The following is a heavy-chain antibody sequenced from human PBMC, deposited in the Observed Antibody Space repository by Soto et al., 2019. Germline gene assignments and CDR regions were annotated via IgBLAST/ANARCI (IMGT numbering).Heavy chain of an antibody. CDR1: GFKFSDFS. D-gene: IGHD4-17*01. Sequence: GGSLRLSCAASGFKFSDFSMNWVRQAPGKGLEWVSYISSSSTIYYADSVKGRFTISRDNAKNSLYLQMNSLRAEDTAVYYCAREADYVNWFDPWGQGTLVTVS. V-gene: IGHV3-48*01. CDR3: AREADYVNWFDP. J-gene: IGHJ5*02. CDR2: ISSSSTI.